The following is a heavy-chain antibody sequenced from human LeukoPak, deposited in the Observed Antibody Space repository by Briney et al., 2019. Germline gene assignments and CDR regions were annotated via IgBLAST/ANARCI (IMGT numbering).Heavy chain of an antibody. D-gene: IGHD5-24*01. CDR2: ISWDGGST. CDR1: GLTFDDYA. J-gene: IGHJ6*03. CDR3: AKDQLATTPTWYMDV. Sequence: PGGSLRLSCAASGLTFDDYAMHWVRQAPGKGLEWVSLISWDGGSTYYADSVKGRFTISRDNSKNSLYLQMSSLRAEDTALYYCAKDQLATTPTWYMDVWGKGTTVTVSS. V-gene: IGHV3-43D*03.